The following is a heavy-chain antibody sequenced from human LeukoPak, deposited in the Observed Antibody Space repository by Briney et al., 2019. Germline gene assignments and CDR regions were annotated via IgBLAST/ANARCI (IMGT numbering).Heavy chain of an antibody. CDR3: ARGGRGASNWTPYNWFDP. V-gene: IGHV3-23*01. J-gene: IGHJ5*02. CDR2: ISGSGGST. D-gene: IGHD3/OR15-3a*01. Sequence: GGSLRLSCAASGFTFSSYAMSWVRQAPGKGLEWVSAISGSGGSTYYADSVKGRFTISRDNSKNTLFLQMSSLRAEDTALYYCARGGRGASNWTPYNWFDPWGQGTLVTVSS. CDR1: GFTFSSYA.